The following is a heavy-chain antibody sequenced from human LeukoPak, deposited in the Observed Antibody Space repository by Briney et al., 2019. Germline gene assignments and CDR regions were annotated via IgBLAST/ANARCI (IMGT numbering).Heavy chain of an antibody. J-gene: IGHJ4*02. V-gene: IGHV4-39*02. CDR2: IFYTGAS. Sequence: SETLSLACSVSGDSISSTLYYWGWIRQPPGKGLEWIGSIFYTGASSYSPSLKSRVTIFVDTSKSHFSLNLRSVSAADTAVYYCARGPVRARYYFDFWGQGTLVTVSS. CDR3: ARGPVRARYYFDF. D-gene: IGHD1-1*01. CDR1: GDSISSTLYY.